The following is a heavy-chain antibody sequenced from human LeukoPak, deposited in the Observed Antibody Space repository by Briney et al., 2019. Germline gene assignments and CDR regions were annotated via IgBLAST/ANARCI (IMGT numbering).Heavy chain of an antibody. CDR3: AKTKGKLYYFDY. Sequence: GGSLRRSCAASGFTFSSYGMHWVRQAPGKGLEWVAVISYDGSNKYYADSVKGRFTISRDNSKNTLYLQMNSLRAEDTAVYYCAKTKGKLYYFDYWGQGTLVTVSS. D-gene: IGHD1-1*01. V-gene: IGHV3-30*18. CDR2: ISYDGSNK. J-gene: IGHJ4*02. CDR1: GFTFSSYG.